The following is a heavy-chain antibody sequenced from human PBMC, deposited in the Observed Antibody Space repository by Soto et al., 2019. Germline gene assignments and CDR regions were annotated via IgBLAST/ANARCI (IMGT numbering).Heavy chain of an antibody. J-gene: IGHJ6*02. CDR2: INPILSMS. V-gene: IGHV1-69*04. Sequence: SVKVSCKASGDTFTFYSINWVRQAPGLGLEWMGRINPILSMSNYAQRFQGRVTMTADKSTSTAYMELSSLGSDDTAVYYCARVVAAAPVYYGMDVWGQGTTVTVSS. D-gene: IGHD2-15*01. CDR3: ARVVAAAPVYYGMDV. CDR1: GDTFTFYS.